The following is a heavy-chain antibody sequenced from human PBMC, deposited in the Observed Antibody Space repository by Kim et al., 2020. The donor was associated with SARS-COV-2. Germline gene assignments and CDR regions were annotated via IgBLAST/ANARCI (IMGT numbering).Heavy chain of an antibody. D-gene: IGHD6-13*01. CDR2: INPILGIT. CDR3: AGASSWYEGWFEP. V-gene: IGHV1-69*04. CDR1: GYTFSSYA. J-gene: IGHJ5*02. Sequence: SVKVSCKASGYTFSSYAIRWVRQAPGQGLEWMGRINPILGITNYAQKFQGRVTITADTSTSTAYMELSSLRSEDTAVYYCAGASSWYEGWFEPWGQGTLVTASP.